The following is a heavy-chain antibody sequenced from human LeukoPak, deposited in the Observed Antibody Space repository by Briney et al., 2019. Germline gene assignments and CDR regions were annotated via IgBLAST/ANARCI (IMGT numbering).Heavy chain of an antibody. CDR1: GYSINNVHY. J-gene: IGHJ4*02. CDR2: ISQSAIA. CDR3: ARASVEHSIVAGDYFDS. V-gene: IGHV4-38-2*01. Sequence: SETLSLTCAVSGYSINNVHYWAWIRQPPGKGLEWIGNISQSAIASYNPSLKSRVTISLDTSNNHFSLNLRSVTAADTAVYFCARASVEHSIVAGDYFDSWGQGTLVTVPS. D-gene: IGHD2-15*01.